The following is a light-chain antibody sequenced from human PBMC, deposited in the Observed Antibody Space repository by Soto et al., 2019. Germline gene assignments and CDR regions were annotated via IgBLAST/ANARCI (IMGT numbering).Light chain of an antibody. CDR2: DVS. CDR3: SSYTSSSTVV. Sequence: QSVLTQPASVSGSPGQSITISCTGTSSDVGGYNYVSWYQQYPGKAPKLMIYDVSNRPSGVSNRFSGSKSVNTASLTISGLQAEDEADYYCSSYTSSSTVVFGGGTKVTVL. CDR1: SSDVGGYNY. V-gene: IGLV2-14*01. J-gene: IGLJ2*01.